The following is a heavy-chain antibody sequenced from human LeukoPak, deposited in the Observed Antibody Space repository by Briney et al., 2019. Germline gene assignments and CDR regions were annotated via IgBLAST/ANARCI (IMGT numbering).Heavy chain of an antibody. CDR2: ISAYNGNT. CDR1: GYTFTSYG. D-gene: IGHD6-19*01. V-gene: IGHV1-18*01. J-gene: IGHJ4*02. CDR3: AMYSSGPVFFDY. Sequence: ASVTVSCTASGYTFTSYGISWVRQAPGQGLEWMGWISAYNGNTNYAQKLQGRVTMTTDTSTSTAYMELRSLRSDDTAVYYCAMYSSGPVFFDYWGQGTLVTVSS.